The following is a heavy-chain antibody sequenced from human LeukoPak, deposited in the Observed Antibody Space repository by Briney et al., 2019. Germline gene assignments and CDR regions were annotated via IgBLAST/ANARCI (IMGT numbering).Heavy chain of an antibody. CDR3: ARNYDSSGFRFDY. D-gene: IGHD3-22*01. V-gene: IGHV3-21*01. CDR2: ISSSSSYI. Sequence: GGSLRLSCAASGFTFSSYSMNWVRQAPGKGLEWVSSISSSSSYIYYADSVEGRFTISRDNAKNSLYLQMNSLRAEDTAVYYCARNYDSSGFRFDYWGQGTLVTVSS. CDR1: GFTFSSYS. J-gene: IGHJ4*02.